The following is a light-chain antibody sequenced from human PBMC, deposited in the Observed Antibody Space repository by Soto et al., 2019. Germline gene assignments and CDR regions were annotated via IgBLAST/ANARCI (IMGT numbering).Light chain of an antibody. V-gene: IGKV3-11*01. J-gene: IGKJ4*01. CDR2: DAY. CDR3: QQRSNWLT. CDR1: QSVSSY. Sequence: EIVLTQSPATLSLSPGERATLSCRASQSVSSYLAWYQQKPGQAPRLLIYDAYNRTTGIPARFSGSGSGTDFTLTISSLEPEEFAVYYCQQRSNWLTFGGRTKVE.